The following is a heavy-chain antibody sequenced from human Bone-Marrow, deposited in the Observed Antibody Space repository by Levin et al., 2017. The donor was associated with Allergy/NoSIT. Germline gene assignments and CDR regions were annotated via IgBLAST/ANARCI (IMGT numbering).Heavy chain of an antibody. CDR1: GNTFTNYA. CDR2: IIPILGLS. D-gene: IGHD2-8*01. Sequence: KISCKISGNTFTNYAITWVRQAPGQGFEWMGRIIPILGLSTHAQKFQGRVTITADKSTNTGFMELTGLRFEDTAVYYCAREKPGDLMGDYWGQGTLVTVSS. CDR3: AREKPGDLMGDY. J-gene: IGHJ4*02. V-gene: IGHV1-69*04.